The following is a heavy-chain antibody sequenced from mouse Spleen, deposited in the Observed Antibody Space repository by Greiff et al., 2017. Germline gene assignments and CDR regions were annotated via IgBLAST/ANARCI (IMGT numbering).Heavy chain of an antibody. J-gene: IGHJ4*01. Sequence: EVKLEESGGGLVKPGGSLKLSCAASGFTFSSYAMSWVRQTPEKRLEWVATISSGGSYTYYPDSVKGRFTISRDNAKNTLYLQMSSLRSEDTAMYYCARRGDYWGQGTSVTVSS. V-gene: IGHV5-9-1*01. CDR3: ARRGDY. CDR1: GFTFSSYA. CDR2: ISSGGSYT.